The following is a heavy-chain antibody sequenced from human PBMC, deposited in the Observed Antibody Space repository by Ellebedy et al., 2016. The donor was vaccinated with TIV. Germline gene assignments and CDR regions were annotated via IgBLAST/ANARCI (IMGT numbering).Heavy chain of an antibody. CDR2: IYFSGST. CDR1: GGSISSYY. D-gene: IGHD2-15*01. V-gene: IGHV4-59*01. J-gene: IGHJ4*02. Sequence: SETLSLTCTVSGGSISSYYWSWIRQPPGKGLEWFGYIYFSGSTNYNPSLKSLVTIAVDTSKNHFSLWLTSVTAADTAVYYCSRGGIVGGSLDYWGQGALVTVSS. CDR3: SRGGIVGGSLDY.